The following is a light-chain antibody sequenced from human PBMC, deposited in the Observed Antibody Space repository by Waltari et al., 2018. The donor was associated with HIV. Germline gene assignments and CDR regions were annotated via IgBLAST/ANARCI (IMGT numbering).Light chain of an antibody. CDR3: QQYDNLPS. CDR1: HTINKW. V-gene: IGKV1-5*03. Sequence: DILLTQSPSTLAAFVGDRVTITCRASHTINKWLAWYQQRPGDPPKLLITKASTLEVGDPTRFRGRGSETEFTLTIDTLQPDDFAVYYCQQYDNLPSFGQGTRLE. J-gene: IGKJ5*01. CDR2: KAS.